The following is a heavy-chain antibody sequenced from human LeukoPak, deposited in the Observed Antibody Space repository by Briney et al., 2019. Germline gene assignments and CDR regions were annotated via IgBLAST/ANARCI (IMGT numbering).Heavy chain of an antibody. CDR2: IVGSGGST. Sequence: PGGSLRLSCAGSGFIFNNYAMHWVRQPPGKGLEWVSAIVGSGGSTYYAASVKGRFAISRDNSKNTLYLQMTSLRAEDTAVYYCARRNYYFDYWGQGTLVTVSS. V-gene: IGHV3-23*01. CDR3: ARRNYYFDY. J-gene: IGHJ4*02. CDR1: GFIFNNYA. D-gene: IGHD1-7*01.